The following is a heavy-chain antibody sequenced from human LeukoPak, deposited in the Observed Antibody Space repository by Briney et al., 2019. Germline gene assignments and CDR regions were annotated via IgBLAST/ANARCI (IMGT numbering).Heavy chain of an antibody. D-gene: IGHD4-23*01. Sequence: GALRLSCGASGFTFSSYWMSWVRQAPGKGLEWVANIKQDGREKYYVDSVKGRFTISRDNAKNSLYLQMNSLRAEDTAVYYCAKDLGYGGNKRHPQPNAFDIWGQGTMVTVSS. J-gene: IGHJ3*02. CDR1: GFTFSSYW. CDR2: IKQDGREK. V-gene: IGHV3-7*01. CDR3: AKDLGYGGNKRHPQPNAFDI.